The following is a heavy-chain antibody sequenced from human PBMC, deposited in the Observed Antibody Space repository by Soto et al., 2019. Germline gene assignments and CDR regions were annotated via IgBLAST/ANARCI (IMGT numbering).Heavy chain of an antibody. CDR3: ARQHKDYDILTGYYRGNWFDP. CDR2: IYPGDSDT. V-gene: IGHV5-51*01. Sequence: GESLKISCKGSGYSFTSYWIGWVRQVPGKGLEWMGIIYPGDSDTRYSPSFQGQVTISADKSISTAYLQWSSLKASDTAMYYCARQHKDYDILTGYYRGNWFDPWGQGTLVTVSS. D-gene: IGHD3-9*01. CDR1: GYSFTSYW. J-gene: IGHJ5*02.